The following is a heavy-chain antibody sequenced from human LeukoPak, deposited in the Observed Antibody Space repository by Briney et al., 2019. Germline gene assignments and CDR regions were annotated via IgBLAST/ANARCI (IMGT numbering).Heavy chain of an antibody. J-gene: IGHJ3*02. D-gene: IGHD3-10*01. CDR3: TKSDGYGLIRI. CDR1: VRSISTYY. V-gene: IGHV4-59*12. CDR2: TYYSGST. Sequence: SEPLSLTCTVSVRSISTYYWRWLRQPPGKGLEWIGYTYYSGSTNYNPSLKSRVTISLVTSKNQFSLKVISMTAADTAAYYCTKSDGYGLIRICGRGTMVTVSS.